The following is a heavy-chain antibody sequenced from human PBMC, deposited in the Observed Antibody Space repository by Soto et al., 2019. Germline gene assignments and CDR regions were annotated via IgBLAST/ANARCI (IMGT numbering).Heavy chain of an antibody. J-gene: IGHJ5*02. D-gene: IGHD1-1*01. V-gene: IGHV1-2*04. CDR3: ARDQSTGTTRFDP. Sequence: GASVKVSCKASGYTFTSYAMHWVRQAPGQGLEWMGWINPNSGGTNYAQKFQGWVTMTRDTSISTAYMELSRLRSDDTAVYYCARDQSTGTTRFDPWGQGTLVTVSS. CDR1: GYTFTSYA. CDR2: INPNSGGT.